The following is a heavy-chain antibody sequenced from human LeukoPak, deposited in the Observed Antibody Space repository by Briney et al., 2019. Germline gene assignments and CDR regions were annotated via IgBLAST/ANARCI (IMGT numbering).Heavy chain of an antibody. Sequence: GASVNVSCKASGYTFTSYYMHWVRQAPGQELEWVGIINPSGCSTSYAQKFQGRVTMTRDMSTSTDYMELSSLRSEDTAVYYCARDNSVEDTAWWFDPWGQGTLVTVSS. V-gene: IGHV1-46*01. CDR2: INPSGCST. J-gene: IGHJ5*02. CDR3: ARDNSVEDTAWWFDP. D-gene: IGHD4-23*01. CDR1: GYTFTSYY.